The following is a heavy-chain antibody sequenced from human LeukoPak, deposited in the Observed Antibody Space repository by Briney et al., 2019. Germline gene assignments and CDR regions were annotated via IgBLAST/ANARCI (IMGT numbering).Heavy chain of an antibody. J-gene: IGHJ4*02. CDR1: GFSFSSYA. CDR3: AKAPVTSCRGAFCYPFDY. D-gene: IGHD2-15*01. Sequence: GGSLRLSCATSGFSFSSYAMSWVRQAPGKGLEWVSAMSSSDDGRYYAASVRGRFTISRDTSRSTLYLQMNSMRAEDAAVYYCAKAPVTSCRGAFCYPFDYWGQGTLVTVSS. V-gene: IGHV3-23*01. CDR2: MSSSDDGR.